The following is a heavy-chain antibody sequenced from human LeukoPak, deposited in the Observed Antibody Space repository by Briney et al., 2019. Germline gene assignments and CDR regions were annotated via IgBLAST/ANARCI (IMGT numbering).Heavy chain of an antibody. V-gene: IGHV1-46*01. Sequence: ASVKVSCKASGYTFTSYYMHWVRQAPGQGLEWMGIINPSGGSTSYAQKFQGRVTMTRDMSTSTVYMELSSLRSEDTAVYYCARDGQNSSSTANWFDPWGQGTLVTVYS. CDR3: ARDGQNSSSTANWFDP. J-gene: IGHJ5*02. CDR1: GYTFTSYY. CDR2: INPSGGST. D-gene: IGHD6-6*01.